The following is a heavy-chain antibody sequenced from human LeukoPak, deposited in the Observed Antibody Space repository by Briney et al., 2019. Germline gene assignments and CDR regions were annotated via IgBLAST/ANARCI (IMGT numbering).Heavy chain of an antibody. CDR1: GYTFTSYG. V-gene: IGHV1-18*01. CDR2: ISAYNGNT. J-gene: IGHJ4*02. D-gene: IGHD3-22*01. Sequence: ASVKVSCKASGYTFTSYGISWVRQAPGQGLEWMGWISAYNGNTNYAQKLQGRVTMTTDTSTSTAYMELRSLRSDDTAVYYCARESHYYDSSGYYKGLFDYWGQGTLVTVSS. CDR3: ARESHYYDSSGYYKGLFDY.